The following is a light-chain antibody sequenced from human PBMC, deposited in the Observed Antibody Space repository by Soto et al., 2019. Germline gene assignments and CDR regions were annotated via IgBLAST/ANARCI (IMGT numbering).Light chain of an antibody. CDR3: SSYKSGTTLV. V-gene: IGLV2-14*01. CDR1: SSDVGGYKH. Sequence: QSALTQPASVSGSPGPSITLSCTGTSSDVGGYKHVAWYQQYPGKAPKLIIFEVSDRPSGVSNRFSGSKSGNTASLSISGLQPEDEADYYCSSYKSGTTLVFGGGTKLTVL. J-gene: IGLJ2*01. CDR2: EVS.